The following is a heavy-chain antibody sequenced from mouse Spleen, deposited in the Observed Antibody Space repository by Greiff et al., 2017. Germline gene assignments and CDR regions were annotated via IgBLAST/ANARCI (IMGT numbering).Heavy chain of an antibody. J-gene: IGHJ2*01. CDR3: ASLNWYDY. V-gene: IGHV5-9-1*01. CDR1: GFTFSSYA. D-gene: IGHD4-1*01. CDR2: ISSGGSYT. Sequence: EVKVEESGGGLGKPGGARKLSGAASGFTFSSYAMSWVRQTREKRREGVATISSGGSYTYYPDRVKGRCTISRDNAKNTLYLQMSSLRSEDTPMYYCASLNWYDYWGQGTTLTVSS.